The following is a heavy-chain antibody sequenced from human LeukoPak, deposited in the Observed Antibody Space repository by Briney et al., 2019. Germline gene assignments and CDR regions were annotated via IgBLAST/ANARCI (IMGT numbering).Heavy chain of an antibody. J-gene: IGHJ5*02. CDR1: GGSISGFF. D-gene: IGHD3-10*01. CDR3: ARVGYGSGSWGWFDP. V-gene: IGHV4-59*01. CDR2: SYYSGTT. Sequence: SETLSLTCTVSGGSISGFFWTWVRQSPGKGREYRGYSYYSGTTDYNPTLKRRVSMSVDTSKNQFFMNLTSVTAADTAIYYCARVGYGSGSWGWFDPWGQGTLVTVSS.